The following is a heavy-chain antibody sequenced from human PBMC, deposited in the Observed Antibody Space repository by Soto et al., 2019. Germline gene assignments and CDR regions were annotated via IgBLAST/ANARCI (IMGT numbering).Heavy chain of an antibody. J-gene: IGHJ3*02. CDR3: ARGGRYSGSYKEGDAFDI. CDR1: GYTFTGYY. D-gene: IGHD1-26*01. V-gene: IGHV1-2*02. Sequence: PRASVKVSCKASGYTFTGYYMHWVRQAPGQGLEWMGWINPNSGGTNYAQKFQGRVTMTRDTSISTAYMELSRLRSDDTAVYYCARGGRYSGSYKEGDAFDIWGQGTMVTVSS. CDR2: INPNSGGT.